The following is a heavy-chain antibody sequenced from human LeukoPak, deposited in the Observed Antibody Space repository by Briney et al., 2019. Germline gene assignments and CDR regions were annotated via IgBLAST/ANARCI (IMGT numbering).Heavy chain of an antibody. V-gene: IGHV4-61*02. CDR3: ARETTPYGDYMGMFDY. CDR2: TYTSGST. J-gene: IGHJ4*02. D-gene: IGHD4-17*01. CDR1: GGSISSGSYY. Sequence: SETLSLTCTVSGGSISSGSYYWSWIRQPAGKGLEWIGRTYTSGSTNYNPSLKSRVTISVDTSKNQFSLKLSSVTAADTAVYYCARETTPYGDYMGMFDYWGQGTLVTVSS.